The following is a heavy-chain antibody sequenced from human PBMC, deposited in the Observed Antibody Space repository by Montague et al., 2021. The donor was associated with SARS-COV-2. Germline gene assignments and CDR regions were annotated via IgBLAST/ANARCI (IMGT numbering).Heavy chain of an antibody. J-gene: IGHJ6*02. D-gene: IGHD3-10*01. CDR3: ARVLDYYGSGSYPLYYYYGMDV. V-gene: IGHV4-4*02. CDR2: IYHSGST. Sequence: SETLSLTCAVSGGSISSSNWWSWVRQPPGKGLEWIGDIYHSGSTNYNPFLKSRVTLSVDKSKNQFSLKLSSVTAADTAVYYCARVLDYYGSGSYPLYYYYGMDVWGQGTTVTVSS. CDR1: GGSISSSNW.